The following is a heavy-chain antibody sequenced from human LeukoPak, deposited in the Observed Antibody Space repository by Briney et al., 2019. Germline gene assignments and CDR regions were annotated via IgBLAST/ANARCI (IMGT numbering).Heavy chain of an antibody. CDR2: IYYSGST. V-gene: IGHV4-39*01. D-gene: IGHD3-9*01. CDR1: GGSISSSSYY. CDR3: ASPDNILTGYYY. J-gene: IGHJ4*02. Sequence: PSETLSLTCTVSGGSISSSSYYWGWIRQPPGKGLEWIESIYYSGSTYYNPSLKSRVTISVDTSKNQFSLKLSSVTAAGTAVYYCASPDNILTGYYYWGQGTLVTVSS.